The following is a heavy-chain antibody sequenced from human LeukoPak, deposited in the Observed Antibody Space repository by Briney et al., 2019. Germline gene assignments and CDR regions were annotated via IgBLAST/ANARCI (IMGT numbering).Heavy chain of an antibody. D-gene: IGHD3-9*01. Sequence: GGPLRLSCAASGFNFQIYAMHWVRQAPGKGLEWVAIISYGGDNKYYADSVKGRFTISRDNSKSMLYLQMNGLRPEDTAVYYCSRDGPRDYDILTALDYWGQGTVVSVSS. CDR2: ISYGGDNK. V-gene: IGHV3-30*04. CDR1: GFNFQIYA. J-gene: IGHJ4*02. CDR3: SRDGPRDYDILTALDY.